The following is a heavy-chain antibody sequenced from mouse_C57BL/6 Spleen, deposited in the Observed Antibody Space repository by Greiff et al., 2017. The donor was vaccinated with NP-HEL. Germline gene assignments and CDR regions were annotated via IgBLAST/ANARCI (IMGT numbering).Heavy chain of an antibody. CDR3: ARPYYYGSSYWFAY. V-gene: IGHV5-6*01. CDR2: ISSGGSYT. J-gene: IGHJ3*01. Sequence: EVKLMESGGDLVKPGGSLKLSCAASGFTFSSYGMSWVRQTPDKRLEWVATISSGGSYTYYPDSVKGRFTISRDNAKNTLYLQMSSLKSEDTARYYCARPYYYGSSYWFAYWGQGTLVTVSA. D-gene: IGHD1-1*01. CDR1: GFTFSSYG.